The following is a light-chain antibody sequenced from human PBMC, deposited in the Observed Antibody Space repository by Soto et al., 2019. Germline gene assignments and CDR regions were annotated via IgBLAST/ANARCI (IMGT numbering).Light chain of an antibody. CDR2: GVT. Sequence: QSALTQPASVSGSPGQSITISCTGTSSDVGSYNLVSWYQQYPGKAPKLMIYGVTERPSGVSNRFSGSKSGNTASLTISGLQAEDEADYYCCSFAGSITLYVFGTGTKVTVL. CDR3: CSFAGSITLYV. CDR1: SSDVGSYNL. J-gene: IGLJ1*01. V-gene: IGLV2-23*02.